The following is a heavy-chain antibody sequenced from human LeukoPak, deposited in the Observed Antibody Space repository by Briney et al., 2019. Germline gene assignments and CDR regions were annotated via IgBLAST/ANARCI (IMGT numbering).Heavy chain of an antibody. CDR1: GGSFSGYY. V-gene: IGHV4-34*01. D-gene: IGHD5-12*01. CDR3: ARARSHVDIVATISRPFGAYFDY. Sequence: SETLSLTCAVYGGSFSGYYWSWIRQPPGKGLEWIGEINHSGSTNYNPSLKSRVTISVDTSKNQFSLKLSSVTAADTAVYCCARARSHVDIVATISRPFGAYFDYWGQGTLVTVSS. J-gene: IGHJ4*02. CDR2: INHSGST.